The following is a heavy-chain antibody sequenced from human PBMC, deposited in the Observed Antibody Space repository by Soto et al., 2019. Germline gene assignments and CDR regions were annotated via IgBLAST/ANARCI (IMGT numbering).Heavy chain of an antibody. D-gene: IGHD5-12*01. J-gene: IGHJ5*02. CDR1: GYTFTSYD. Sequence: QGQLVQSGAEVKKPGASLKVSCKTSGYTFTSYDINWVRQATGQGLEWMGWMNPNSGNTGFAQKFQSRVTMTRNTSRRTADMELSSPRSDDPAAYYCARGPQYILNRWGQGTLVTVSS. CDR2: MNPNSGNT. CDR3: ARGPQYILNR. V-gene: IGHV1-8*01.